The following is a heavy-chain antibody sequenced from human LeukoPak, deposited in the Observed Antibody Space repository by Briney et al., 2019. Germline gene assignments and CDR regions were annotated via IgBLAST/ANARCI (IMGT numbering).Heavy chain of an antibody. V-gene: IGHV3-66*03. CDR1: GFTVSSSH. CDR2: VYSNGTT. D-gene: IGHD3-16*02. Sequence: GGSLRLSCAASGFTVSSSHMTWVRQAPGKGLEWVSIVYSNGTTYYADSVKGRFTISTDNSKNTVHLHMNSLRGDDTAVYYCATEVPIVYWGQGTLVTVSS. CDR3: ATEVPIVY. J-gene: IGHJ4*02.